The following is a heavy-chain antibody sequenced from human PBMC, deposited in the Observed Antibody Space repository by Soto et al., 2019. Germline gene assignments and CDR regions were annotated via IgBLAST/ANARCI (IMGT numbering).Heavy chain of an antibody. D-gene: IGHD3-22*01. Sequence: GGSLRLSCAASGFTFSSYWMHWVRQAPGKGLVWVSRINSDGSSTSYADSVKGRFTISRDNAKNTLYLQMNSLRAEDTAVYYCAREVCGYYCCSFDYWGQGTLVTVSS. J-gene: IGHJ4*02. CDR3: AREVCGYYCCSFDY. CDR1: GFTFSSYW. V-gene: IGHV3-74*01. CDR2: INSDGSST.